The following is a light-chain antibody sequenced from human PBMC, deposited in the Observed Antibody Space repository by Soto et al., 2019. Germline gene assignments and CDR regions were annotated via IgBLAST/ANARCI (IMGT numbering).Light chain of an antibody. CDR2: EVS. Sequence: QSALTQPPSASGSPGQSVTISCTGSSSDDGAYNYVSWYQQHPGKAPKLMISEVSKRPSGVPDRFSGSKSGNTASLTISGLQAEDEANYYCNSYAGSNNPVVFGGGTKLTVL. J-gene: IGLJ2*01. CDR1: SSDDGAYNY. CDR3: NSYAGSNNPVV. V-gene: IGLV2-8*01.